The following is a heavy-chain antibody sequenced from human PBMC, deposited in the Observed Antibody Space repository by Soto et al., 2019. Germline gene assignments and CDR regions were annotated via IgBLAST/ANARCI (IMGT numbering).Heavy chain of an antibody. CDR2: RYYSGST. J-gene: IGHJ6*02. CDR3: AREGNSGPYYYSGMDV. CDR1: GGSVSSGSYY. Sequence: QVQLQESGPGLVKPSETLSLTCTVSGGSVSSGSYYWSWIRQPPGKGLECIGYRYYSGSTNYNPSLKSRVTISVDTSKNQFSLELNSVTAADTAVYYCAREGNSGPYYYSGMDVWGQGTTVTVSS. D-gene: IGHD4-4*01. V-gene: IGHV4-61*01.